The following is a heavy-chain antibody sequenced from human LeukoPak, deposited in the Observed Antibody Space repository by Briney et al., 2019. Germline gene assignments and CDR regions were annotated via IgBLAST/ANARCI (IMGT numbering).Heavy chain of an antibody. CDR2: IYYSGST. D-gene: IGHD3-22*01. J-gene: IGHJ4*02. Sequence: SETLSLTCTVSGGSISSYYWSWIRQPPGKGLEWIGYIYYSGSTNYNPSLKSRVTISVDTSKNQFSLKLSSVTAADTAVYYCARWARTYYYDSSGYYDYWGQGTLVTVSS. V-gene: IGHV4-59*01. CDR3: ARWARTYYYDSSGYYDY. CDR1: GGSISSYY.